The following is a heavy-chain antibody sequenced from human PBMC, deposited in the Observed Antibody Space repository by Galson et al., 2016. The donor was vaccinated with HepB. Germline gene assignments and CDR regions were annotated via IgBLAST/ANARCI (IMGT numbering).Heavy chain of an antibody. D-gene: IGHD6-19*01. CDR2: ISYDGSNK. V-gene: IGHV3-30*04. Sequence: SLRLSCAASGFTFSSYAMHWVRQAPGKGLEWVAVISYDGSNKYYAGSVKGRFTISRDNSKNTLYLQMNSLRAEDTAVYYCARDSSGWYGIFDYWGQGTLVTVSS. J-gene: IGHJ4*02. CDR3: ARDSSGWYGIFDY. CDR1: GFTFSSYA.